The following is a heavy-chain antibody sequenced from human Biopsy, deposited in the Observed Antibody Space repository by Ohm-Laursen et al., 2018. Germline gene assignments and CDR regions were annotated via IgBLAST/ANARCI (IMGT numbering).Heavy chain of an antibody. CDR1: SGSISSYY. CDR3: ATTTMDTSGWYGNYFDS. J-gene: IGHJ4*02. CDR2: ISYSGNT. V-gene: IGHV4-59*08. Sequence: GTLSLTCTVSSGSISSYYWSWIRQPPGKGLEWIGYISYSGNTNYNPSLKSRVTMSVNTSKNQFSLKVYSVTAADTAIYYCATTTMDTSGWYGNYFDSWGQGALVTVSS. D-gene: IGHD6-19*01.